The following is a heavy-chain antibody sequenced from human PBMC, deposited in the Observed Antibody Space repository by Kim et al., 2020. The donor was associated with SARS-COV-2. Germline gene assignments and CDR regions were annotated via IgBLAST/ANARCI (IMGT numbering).Heavy chain of an antibody. CDR1: GFSFISYA. D-gene: IGHD6-19*01. Sequence: GGSLRLSCAASGFSFISYAMSWVRQAPGKGLEWVSGISGSGVSTYYADSVKGRFTISRGNSKNTLYLQMNSLRAQDTALYYCAKHRGSGWYAAFDIWGQGTMVTVSS. CDR2: ISGSGVST. V-gene: IGHV3-23*01. CDR3: AKHRGSGWYAAFDI. J-gene: IGHJ3*02.